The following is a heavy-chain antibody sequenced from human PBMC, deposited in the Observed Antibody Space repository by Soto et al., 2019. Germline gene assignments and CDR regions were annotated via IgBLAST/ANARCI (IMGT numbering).Heavy chain of an antibody. J-gene: IGHJ4*02. Sequence: ASVKVSCKASGYTFTSYAMHWVRQAPGQRLEWMGWINAGNGNTKYSQKFQGRVTITRDTSASTAYMELSSLRSEDTAVYYCAGVYCTNGVRYPGIHMPYWGQGTLVTVSS. D-gene: IGHD2-8*01. CDR1: GYTFTSYA. V-gene: IGHV1-3*01. CDR2: INAGNGNT. CDR3: AGVYCTNGVRYPGIHMPY.